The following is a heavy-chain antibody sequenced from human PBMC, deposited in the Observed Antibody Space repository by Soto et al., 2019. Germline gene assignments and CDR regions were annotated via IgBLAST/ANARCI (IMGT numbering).Heavy chain of an antibody. V-gene: IGHV3-23*01. J-gene: IGHJ4*02. Sequence: GGSLRLSCAASGFIFSNFAMNWVRQAPGKGLEWVSTISIAGGTTYYAESVKGRFTISRDNSKNTLYLQMNSLRAEDTAIYYCAKGWSSSSSNLFDYWGPGTLVTVSS. CDR2: ISIAGGTT. CDR3: AKGWSSSSSNLFDY. D-gene: IGHD6-6*01. CDR1: GFIFSNFA.